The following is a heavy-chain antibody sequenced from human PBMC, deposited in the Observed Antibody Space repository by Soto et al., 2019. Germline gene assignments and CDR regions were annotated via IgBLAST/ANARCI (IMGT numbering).Heavy chain of an antibody. CDR3: VRDYLLTGFDT. D-gene: IGHD3-9*01. Sequence: SETLSLTCTVSNGSIGTYYWTWVRQPPGKGLEWIGYVYYSGSTNYNPSLKSRVGMSIDTSKNQFSLELKSVAAADTATYFCVRDYLLTGFDTWGQGTLVTVSS. CDR1: NGSIGTYY. CDR2: VYYSGST. V-gene: IGHV4-59*01. J-gene: IGHJ5*02.